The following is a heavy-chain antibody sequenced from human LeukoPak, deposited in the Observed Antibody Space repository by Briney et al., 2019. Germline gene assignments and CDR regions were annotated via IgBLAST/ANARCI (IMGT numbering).Heavy chain of an antibody. Sequence: GVSLTRSCAASGFTFNRFHLMWQAPTPGLGREGWSSLNISSDKYYTDSVKGRFTISRDNANNSLYLQMSSLKAEDTAVYYCAREISECCYFDCWGQGTLVTVSS. CDR2: LNISSDK. D-gene: IGHD2/OR15-2a*01. CDR1: GFTFNRFH. V-gene: IGHV3-21*01. CDR3: AREISECCYFDC. J-gene: IGHJ4*02.